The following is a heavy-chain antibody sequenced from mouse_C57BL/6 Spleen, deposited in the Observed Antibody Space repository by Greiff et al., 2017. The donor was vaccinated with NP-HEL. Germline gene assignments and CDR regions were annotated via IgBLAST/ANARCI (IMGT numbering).Heavy chain of an antibody. D-gene: IGHD1-1*01. Sequence: EVKLVESGGGLVKPGGSLKLSCAASGFTFSSYAMSWVRQTPEKRLEWVATISDGGSYTYYPDNVKGRFTISRDNAKNDLYLQMSHLKSEDTAMYYCARDRYYYGSSWGQGTLVTVSA. CDR3: ARDRYYYGSS. J-gene: IGHJ3*01. CDR1: GFTFSSYA. V-gene: IGHV5-4*01. CDR2: ISDGGSYT.